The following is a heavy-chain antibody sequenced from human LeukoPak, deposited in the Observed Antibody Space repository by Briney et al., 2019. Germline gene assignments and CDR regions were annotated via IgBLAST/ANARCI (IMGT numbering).Heavy chain of an antibody. CDR1: GFTFTSFW. V-gene: IGHV3-7*01. D-gene: IGHD2-2*01. Sequence: SGGSLRLSCAASGFTFTSFWMTWVRQAPGKGLEWVANIKQDGSEKYYVDSVKGRFTISRDNDKNSVYLQMNSLRAEDTAVYYCAKDSRCSSITCYYFDYWGQGTLVTVSS. J-gene: IGHJ4*02. CDR3: AKDSRCSSITCYYFDY. CDR2: IKQDGSEK.